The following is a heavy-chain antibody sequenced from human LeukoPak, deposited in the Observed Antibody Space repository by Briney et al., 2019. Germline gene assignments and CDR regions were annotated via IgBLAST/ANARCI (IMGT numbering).Heavy chain of an antibody. CDR2: ISSSSSYI. CDR1: GFTFSSYS. V-gene: IGHV3-21*01. J-gene: IGHJ4*02. Sequence: GGSLRLSCAASGFTFSSYSMNWVRQAPGKGLEWVSSISSSSSYIYYADSVKGRFTISRDNAKNSLYLQMNSLRAEDTAVYYCARGHGGYYFDYWGQGTLVTVSS. CDR3: ARGHGGYYFDY.